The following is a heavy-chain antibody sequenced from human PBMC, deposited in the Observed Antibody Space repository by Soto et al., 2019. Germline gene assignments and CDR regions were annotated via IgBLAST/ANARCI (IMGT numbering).Heavy chain of an antibody. D-gene: IGHD1-26*01. V-gene: IGHV4-59*12. CDR3: ARERVGHSAMDV. J-gene: IGHJ6*02. CDR2: VSDSGST. CDR1: GGSITNYY. Sequence: QVQLQESGPGLVKPSETLSLMCTVSGGSITNYYWSWIRQSPAKGLEWIGYVSDSGSTKYNPSLKSRVTISVDTSKNQFSLKLTSLTPADTAVYYCARERVGHSAMDVWGQGTTVTVSS.